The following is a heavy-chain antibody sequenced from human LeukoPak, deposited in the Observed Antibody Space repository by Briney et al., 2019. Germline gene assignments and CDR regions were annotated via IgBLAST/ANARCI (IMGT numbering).Heavy chain of an antibody. CDR3: ARHVTFMSRITVVRGRKDVGFDY. Sequence: PSETLSLTCAVYGGSFSGYYWSWIRQPPGKGLEWIGEINHSGSTNYNPSLKSRVTISVDTSKNHFSLRLNSVTAADTAVYYCARHVTFMSRITVVRGRKDVGFDYWGQGTLVTVSS. J-gene: IGHJ4*02. V-gene: IGHV4-34*01. CDR2: INHSGST. CDR1: GGSFSGYY. D-gene: IGHD3-10*01.